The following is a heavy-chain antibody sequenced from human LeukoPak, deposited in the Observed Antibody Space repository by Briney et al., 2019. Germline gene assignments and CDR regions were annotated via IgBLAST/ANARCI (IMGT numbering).Heavy chain of an antibody. CDR1: GFTFSSYG. CDR2: ISYDGSNK. Sequence: PGGSLRLSCAASGFTFSSYGMHWVRQAPGKGLEWVAVISYDGSNKYYADSVKGRFTISRDNSKNTLYLQMNSLRAEDTAVYYCARDQVAALGVLGYWGQGTLVTVSS. J-gene: IGHJ4*02. CDR3: ARDQVAALGVLGY. D-gene: IGHD6-19*01. V-gene: IGHV3-30*03.